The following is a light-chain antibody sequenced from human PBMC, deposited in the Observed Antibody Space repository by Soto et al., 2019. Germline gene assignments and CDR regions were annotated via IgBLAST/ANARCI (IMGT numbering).Light chain of an antibody. CDR2: LGS. V-gene: IGKV2-28*01. CDR3: MQALQTRT. CDR1: QSLLHSNGYNY. J-gene: IGKJ1*01. Sequence: DIVMTQSPLSLPVTPGEPASISCRSSQSLLHSNGYNYLDWYLQKPGQSPQLLIYLGSSRASGVPDRFSGSGSGTEFTLKISXVEAEDVGVYYCMQALQTRTFGQGTKVDIK.